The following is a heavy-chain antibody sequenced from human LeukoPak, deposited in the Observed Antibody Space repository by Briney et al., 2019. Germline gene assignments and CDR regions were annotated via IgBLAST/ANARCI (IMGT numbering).Heavy chain of an antibody. V-gene: IGHV3-53*01. CDR3: ARDLDY. CDR2: IYSGGST. Sequence: PGGSLRLSCAASGFIFSSNYMSWVRQAPGKGLEWVSVIYSGGSTYYADSVKGRFTISRDNSKNTLYLQMNSLRAEDTAVYYCARDLDYWGQGTLVTVSS. J-gene: IGHJ4*02. CDR1: GFIFSSNY.